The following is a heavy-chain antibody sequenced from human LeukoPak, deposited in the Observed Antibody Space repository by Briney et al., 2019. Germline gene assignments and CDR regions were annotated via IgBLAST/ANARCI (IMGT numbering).Heavy chain of an antibody. D-gene: IGHD2-21*02. V-gene: IGHV3-33*01. CDR2: IWFDGSQK. CDR3: ARLNGDRYGQLDF. CDR1: GFTFSGHG. Sequence: PGGSLRLSCAASGFTFSGHGMHWVRQAPGKGLEWVAVIWFDGSQKYYADSVKDRFTISRDNSKNTLYLEMNSLRAEDTAVYYCARLNGDRYGQLDFWGQGTVVTVSS. J-gene: IGHJ4*02.